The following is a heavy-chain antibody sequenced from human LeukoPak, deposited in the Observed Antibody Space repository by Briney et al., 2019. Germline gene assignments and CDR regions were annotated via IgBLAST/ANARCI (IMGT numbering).Heavy chain of an antibody. Sequence: QPGGSLRLSCAASGFIFTNYFMSWVRQAPGKGLEWVASIKHDGSEKYYVDSVRGRFTISRDNTKNSLYLQMSSLRAEDTAVYYCGRDLGGRSGYWGQGTLVTVSS. D-gene: IGHD1-26*01. V-gene: IGHV3-7*03. CDR1: GFIFTNYF. J-gene: IGHJ4*02. CDR2: IKHDGSEK. CDR3: GRDLGGRSGY.